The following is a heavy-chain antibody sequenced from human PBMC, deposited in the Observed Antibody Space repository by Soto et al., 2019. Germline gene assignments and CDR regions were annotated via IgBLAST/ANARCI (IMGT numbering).Heavy chain of an antibody. J-gene: IGHJ4*02. D-gene: IGHD6-13*01. CDR2: ISMSGNIK. CDR3: ARDTMRASAAASLDY. Sequence: GGSLRLSCAASGFTFSSFEFIWVRQAPGKGLQWISHISMSGNIKRYADSVKGRFTISRDNAKNSVYLQISSLRADDAAVYYCARDTMRASAAASLDYWGQGTLVTVSS. CDR1: GFTFSSFE. V-gene: IGHV3-48*03.